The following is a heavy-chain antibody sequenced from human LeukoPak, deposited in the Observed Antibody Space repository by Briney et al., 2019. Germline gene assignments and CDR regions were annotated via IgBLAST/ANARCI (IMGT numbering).Heavy chain of an antibody. Sequence: SETLSLTCAVYEGPFRGFFWSWIRQPPGKGLEWIGEVSHSGSSNYNPSLKSRINISLDTSKSQFSLRLTSVTAADTAVYYCARGIFYGGRNQYIWLDLWGQGTLVTVSS. J-gene: IGHJ5*02. V-gene: IGHV4-34*01. D-gene: IGHD4-23*01. CDR3: ARGIFYGGRNQYIWLDL. CDR2: VSHSGSS. CDR1: EGPFRGFF.